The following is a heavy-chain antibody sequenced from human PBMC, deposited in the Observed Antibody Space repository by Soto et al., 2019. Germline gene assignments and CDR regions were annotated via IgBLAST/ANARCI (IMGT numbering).Heavy chain of an antibody. Sequence: GGSLRLSCAASGFTFSSYAMHWVRQAPGKGLEWVAVISYDGSNKYYADSVKGRFTISRDDSKNTLYLQMNSLRAEDTAVYYCAREDYGGNSGVGTFDYWGQGTLVTVSS. CDR3: AREDYGGNSGVGTFDY. D-gene: IGHD4-17*01. V-gene: IGHV3-30-3*01. CDR1: GFTFSSYA. CDR2: ISYDGSNK. J-gene: IGHJ4*02.